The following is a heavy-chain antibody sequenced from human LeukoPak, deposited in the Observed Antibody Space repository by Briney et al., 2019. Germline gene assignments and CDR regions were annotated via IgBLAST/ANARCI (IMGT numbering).Heavy chain of an antibody. V-gene: IGHV4-59*02. Sequence: SETLSLTCTVSGGSVSNFYWSWIRQPPGKGLEWIWYIYSSEYTNYNPSLKSRVTISADTSKNQVSLKLTSVTAADTAVFYCARGGGGYHVGYWGQGSLVTVSS. CDR1: GGSVSNFY. D-gene: IGHD2-15*01. CDR2: IYSSEYT. CDR3: ARGGGGYHVGY. J-gene: IGHJ4*02.